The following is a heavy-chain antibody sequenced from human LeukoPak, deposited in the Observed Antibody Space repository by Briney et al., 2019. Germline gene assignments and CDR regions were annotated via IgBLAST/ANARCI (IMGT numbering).Heavy chain of an antibody. CDR2: IIPIFGTA. D-gene: IGHD3-16*01. Sequence: SVKVSCKASGGTFSSYAISWVRQAPGQGLEWMGRIIPIFGTANYAQKFQGRVTITTDESTSTAYMELSSLRSEDTAVYHCAREGLADFDYWGQGTLVTVSS. J-gene: IGHJ4*02. V-gene: IGHV1-69*05. CDR1: GGTFSSYA. CDR3: AREGLADFDY.